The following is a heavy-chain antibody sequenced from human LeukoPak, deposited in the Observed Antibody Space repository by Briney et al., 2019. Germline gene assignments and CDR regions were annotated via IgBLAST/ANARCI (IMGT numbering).Heavy chain of an antibody. CDR1: GFTFSSYG. V-gene: IGHV3-30*02. J-gene: IGHJ4*02. CDR2: IRYDGSNT. D-gene: IGHD3-9*01. Sequence: PGGSLRLSCAASGFTFSSYGMHWVRQAPGKGLEWVAFIRYDGSNTYYADSVKGRFTISRDNSKNTLYLQMNSLRAEDTAVYYCATLSGLRYFDWLSYRPYYFDYWGQGTTVTVSS. CDR3: ATLSGLRYFDWLSYRPYYFDY.